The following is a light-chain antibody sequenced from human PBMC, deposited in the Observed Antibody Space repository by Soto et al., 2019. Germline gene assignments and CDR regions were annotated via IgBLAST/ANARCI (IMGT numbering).Light chain of an antibody. V-gene: IGKV3-11*01. CDR1: QSVSGY. J-gene: IGKJ1*01. CDR2: ADS. Sequence: EIVLTQSPATLSLSPGETATLSCRASQSVSGYIGWYQQKPGQAPRLLIYADSNRATGIPARFSGSGSGTDFTLTISSLEPEDFAVYYCQQRSNWPRTFGQGTNVDIK. CDR3: QQRSNWPRT.